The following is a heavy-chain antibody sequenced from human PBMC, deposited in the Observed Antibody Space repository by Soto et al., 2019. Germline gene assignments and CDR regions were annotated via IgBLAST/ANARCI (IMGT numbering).Heavy chain of an antibody. J-gene: IGHJ4*02. V-gene: IGHV3-74*01. Sequence: PGKGLEWVSGINGDGSSTDYADSVEGRFTISRDNVKNTLYLQMNSLRVEDTAVYYCAREYGNYVLLLDYWGQGIFVTVSS. CDR3: AREYGNYVLLLDY. CDR2: INGDGSST. D-gene: IGHD4-4*01.